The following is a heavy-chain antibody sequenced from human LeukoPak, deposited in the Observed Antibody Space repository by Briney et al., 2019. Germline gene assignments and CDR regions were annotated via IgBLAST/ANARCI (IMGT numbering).Heavy chain of an antibody. V-gene: IGHV3-30*02. CDR1: GFTFSSYS. CDR3: ARDTPGYGGDDFDY. D-gene: IGHD4-23*01. Sequence: PGRSLRLSCAASGFTFSSYSMNWVRQAPGKGLEWMTFIQAGGDEKYYAESVKGRFTVSRDNSKNTLYLQMNSLRAEDTAVYYCARDTPGYGGDDFDYWGQGALVTVSS. CDR2: IQAGGDEK. J-gene: IGHJ4*02.